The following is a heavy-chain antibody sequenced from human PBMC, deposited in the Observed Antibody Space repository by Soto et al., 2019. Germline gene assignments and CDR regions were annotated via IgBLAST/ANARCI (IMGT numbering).Heavy chain of an antibody. CDR1: GYTFTSYD. CDR2: MNPNSGNT. V-gene: IGHV1-8*01. Sequence: ASVKVSCKASGYTFTSYDINWVRRATGQGLEWMGWMNPNSGNTGYAQKFQGRVTMSRNTSISTAYMELSSLRSEDTAVYYCARGGGRVGATKALYAFDIWGQGTMVTVSS. J-gene: IGHJ3*02. CDR3: ARGGGRVGATKALYAFDI. D-gene: IGHD1-26*01.